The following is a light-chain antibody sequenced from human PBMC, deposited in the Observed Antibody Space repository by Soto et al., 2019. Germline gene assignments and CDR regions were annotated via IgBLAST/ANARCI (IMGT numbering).Light chain of an antibody. CDR1: SSDVGGYNY. V-gene: IGLV2-14*01. Sequence: QSALTQPASLSGTPGQSITISCTGTSSDVGGYNYVSWYQQHPGKAPKLMIYDVSNRPSGVSTRFSGSKSGNTASLTISGLQAEDEADYYCSSYTSSSALDVVFGGGTKLTVL. CDR3: SSYTSSSALDVV. CDR2: DVS. J-gene: IGLJ2*01.